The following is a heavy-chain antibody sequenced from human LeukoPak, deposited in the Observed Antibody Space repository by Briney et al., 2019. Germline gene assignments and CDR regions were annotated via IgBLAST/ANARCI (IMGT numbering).Heavy chain of an antibody. D-gene: IGHD4-23*01. Sequence: ASVKVSCKASGETFTNYDINWVRQATGQGLEWMGYMKPNSGNTGYAQKFQGRVTMTRDTSISTAYMELISLTSEDTAVYYCATELRWKDHWGQGTLVTVSS. CDR3: ATELRWKDH. V-gene: IGHV1-8*01. CDR2: MKPNSGNT. CDR1: GETFTNYD. J-gene: IGHJ4*02.